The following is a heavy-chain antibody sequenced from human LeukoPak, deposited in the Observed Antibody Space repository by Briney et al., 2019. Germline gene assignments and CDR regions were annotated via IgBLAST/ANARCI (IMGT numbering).Heavy chain of an antibody. J-gene: IGHJ4*02. Sequence: SETLSLTCTVSGGFISSYYWGWIRQPPGKGLEWIGKISDSGSTYYSPSLRSRVTISIDMSKNQFSLKLSSVTATDTAVYYCAKARGEQNGGSNYWGQGTQVIVSS. CDR3: AKARGEQNGGSNY. V-gene: IGHV4-59*04. CDR2: ISDSGST. D-gene: IGHD2-15*01. CDR1: GGFISSYY.